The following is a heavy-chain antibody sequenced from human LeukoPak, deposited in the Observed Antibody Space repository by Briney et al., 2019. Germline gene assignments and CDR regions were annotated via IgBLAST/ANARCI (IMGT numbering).Heavy chain of an antibody. CDR2: ISGSGDST. CDR1: GFTFSSYA. CDR3: AKRIFERAGHFDY. D-gene: IGHD3-3*01. Sequence: GGSLRLSCAASGFTFSSYAVSWVRQAPGEGPEWVSAISGSGDSTYYADSVKGRFTISRDNSKNTLYLQMNSLRAEDTAVYFCAKRIFERAGHFDYWGQGTLVTVSS. J-gene: IGHJ4*02. V-gene: IGHV3-23*01.